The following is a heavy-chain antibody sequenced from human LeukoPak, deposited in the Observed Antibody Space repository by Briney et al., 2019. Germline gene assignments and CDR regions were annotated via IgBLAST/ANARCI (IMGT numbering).Heavy chain of an antibody. CDR1: GGSISSYY. D-gene: IGHD3-10*01. V-gene: IGHV4-59*01. CDR2: IYYSGST. Sequence: PSGTLSLTCTVSGGSISSYYWSWIRQPPGKGPEWIGYIYYSGSTNYNPSLKSRVTISVDTSENQFSLKLSSVTAADTAVYYCARNLDYGSRKFDIWGQGTMVTVSS. CDR3: ARNLDYGSRKFDI. J-gene: IGHJ3*02.